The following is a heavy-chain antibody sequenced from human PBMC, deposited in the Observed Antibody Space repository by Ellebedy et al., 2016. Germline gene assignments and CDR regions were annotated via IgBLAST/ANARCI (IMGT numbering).Heavy chain of an antibody. CDR3: ARSRIVGVKDAFDI. J-gene: IGHJ3*02. CDR2: IDWDDDK. CDR1: GFSLSSSGMC. D-gene: IGHD1-26*01. V-gene: IGHV2-70*11. Sequence: SGPTLVKPTQTLTLTCTFSGFSLSSSGMCVSWIRQPPGKALEWLARIDWDDDKYYSTSLKTRLTISKDTSKNQVVLTMTNVDPVDTATYYCARSRIVGVKDAFDIWGQGTMVTVSS.